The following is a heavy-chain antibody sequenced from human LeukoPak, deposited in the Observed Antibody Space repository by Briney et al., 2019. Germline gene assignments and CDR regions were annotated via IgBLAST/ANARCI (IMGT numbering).Heavy chain of an antibody. J-gene: IGHJ3*02. CDR2: IYHSGST. D-gene: IGHD5-24*01. CDR3: ARLRWLQLGYAFDI. CDR1: GYSISSGYY. Sequence: PSETLSLTCAVSGYSISSGYYWGWIRQPPGKGLEWIGSIYHSGSTYYNPSLKSRVTISVDTSKNQFSLKLSSVTAAGTAVYYCARLRWLQLGYAFDIWGQGTMVTVSS. V-gene: IGHV4-38-2*01.